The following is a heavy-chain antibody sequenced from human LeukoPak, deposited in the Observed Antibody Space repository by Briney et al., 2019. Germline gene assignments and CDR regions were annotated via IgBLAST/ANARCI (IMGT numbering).Heavy chain of an antibody. V-gene: IGHV4-59*12. Sequence: SETLSLTCTVSGGSISGDYWSWIRQPPGKGLEWIGYIYYSGNTDYNPSLKSRVTISVDTSKNQFSLKLSSVTAADTAVYYCARGGYWTTVTFFDYWGQGTLVTVSS. D-gene: IGHD4-17*01. CDR2: IYYSGNT. J-gene: IGHJ4*02. CDR1: GGSISGDY. CDR3: ARGGYWTTVTFFDY.